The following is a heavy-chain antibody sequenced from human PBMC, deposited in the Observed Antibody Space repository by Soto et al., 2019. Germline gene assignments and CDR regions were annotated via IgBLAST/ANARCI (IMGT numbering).Heavy chain of an antibody. J-gene: IGHJ4*02. CDR1: GFTFSSYG. D-gene: IGHD3-3*01. V-gene: IGHV3-33*01. CDR3: ARGGPILEWTRPHY. CDR2: IWYDGSNK. Sequence: GGSLRLSCAASGFTFSSYGMHWVRQAPGKGLEWVAVIWYDGSNKYYADSVKGRFTISRDNSKNTLYLQMNSLRAEDTAVYYCARGGPILEWTRPHYWGQGTLVTVSS.